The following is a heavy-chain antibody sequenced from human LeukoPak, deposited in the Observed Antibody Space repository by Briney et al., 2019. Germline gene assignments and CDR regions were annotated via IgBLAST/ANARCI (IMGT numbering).Heavy chain of an antibody. D-gene: IGHD1-26*01. CDR1: GFTFSSYG. Sequence: GGSLRLSCAAPGFTFSSYGMHWVRQAPGKGLEWVAFIRYDGSNKYYADSVKGRFTISRGNSKNTLYLQMNSLRAEDTAVYYCAKDLFEDLSVGATQPNWFDPWGQGTLVTVSS. CDR2: IRYDGSNK. V-gene: IGHV3-30*02. J-gene: IGHJ5*02. CDR3: AKDLFEDLSVGATQPNWFDP.